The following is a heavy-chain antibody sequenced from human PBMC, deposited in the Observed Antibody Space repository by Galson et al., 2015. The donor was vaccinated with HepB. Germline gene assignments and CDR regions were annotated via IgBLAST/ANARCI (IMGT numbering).Heavy chain of an antibody. D-gene: IGHD4-23*01. CDR2: IRSKVYSYAT. Sequence: SLRLSCAASGFTFSGSAMHWVRQASGKGLEWVGRIRSKVYSYATAYAASVKGRFTISRDDSKNTAYLQMNSLKTEDTAVYYCTRKDDYGGSVDYWGQGTLVTVSS. J-gene: IGHJ4*02. CDR1: GFTFSGSA. V-gene: IGHV3-73*01. CDR3: TRKDDYGGSVDY.